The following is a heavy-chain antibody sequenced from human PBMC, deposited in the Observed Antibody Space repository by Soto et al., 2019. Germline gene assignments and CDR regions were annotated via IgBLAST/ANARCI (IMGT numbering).Heavy chain of an antibody. J-gene: IGHJ6*02. CDR2: IIPIFGTA. D-gene: IGHD2-15*01. V-gene: IGHV1-69*13. CDR3: ARVAGDCSGGSCYSEPIYYYYGMDV. Sequence: ASVKVSCKASGGTFSSYAISWVRQAPGQGLEWMGGIIPIFGTANYAQKFQGRVTITADESTSTAYMELSSLRSEDTAVYYCARVAGDCSGGSCYSEPIYYYYGMDVWGQGTTVTVSS. CDR1: GGTFSSYA.